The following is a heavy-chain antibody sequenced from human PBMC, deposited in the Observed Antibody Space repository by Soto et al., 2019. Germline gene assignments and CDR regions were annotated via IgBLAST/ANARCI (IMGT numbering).Heavy chain of an antibody. V-gene: IGHV3-21*01. CDR1: GFTFSSYS. CDR2: ISSSSSYI. D-gene: IGHD6-6*01. J-gene: IGHJ6*02. CDR3: ASPITYRCSGDDYYYYGMAF. Sequence: GGSLRLSCAASGFTFSSYSMNWVRQAPGKGLEWVSSISSSSSYIYYADSVKGRFTISRDNAKNSLYLQMNSLRAEDTAVYYCASPITYRCSGDDYYYYGMAFWGQGTTVTVSS.